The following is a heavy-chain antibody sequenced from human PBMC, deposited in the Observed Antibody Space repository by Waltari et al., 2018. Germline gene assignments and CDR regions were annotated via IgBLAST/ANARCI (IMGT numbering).Heavy chain of an antibody. Sequence: QLQLQESGPGLVKPSETRSFPCTVSGGSIRSSSYSWGWNRQPPGKGLEWIGSIYESGSTYYNPSLKSRVTISVDTSKNQFSLKLSSVTAADTAVYYCATKRESSASGFDYWGQGTLVTVSS. CDR3: ATKRESSASGFDY. V-gene: IGHV4-39*01. CDR1: GGSIRSSSYS. J-gene: IGHJ4*02. D-gene: IGHD6-19*01. CDR2: IYESGST.